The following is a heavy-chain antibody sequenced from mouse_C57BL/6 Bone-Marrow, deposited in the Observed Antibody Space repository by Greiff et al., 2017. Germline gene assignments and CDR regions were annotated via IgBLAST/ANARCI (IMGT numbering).Heavy chain of an antibody. V-gene: IGHV1-9*01. CDR1: GYTFTGYC. CDR2: ILPGSSST. Sequence: VQGVESGAELMKPGASVKLSCKATGYTFTGYCIEWVKQRPGHGLEWIGEILPGSSSTNYNEKFKGKATFTAETSSNTAYMQLSSLTTEDSAIYYCARDYYGRSYLYWYFDVWGTGTTVTVSS. J-gene: IGHJ1*03. CDR3: ARDYYGRSYLYWYFDV. D-gene: IGHD1-1*01.